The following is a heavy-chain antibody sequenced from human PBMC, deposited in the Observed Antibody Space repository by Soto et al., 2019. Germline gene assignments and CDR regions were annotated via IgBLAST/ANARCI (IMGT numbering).Heavy chain of an antibody. CDR2: INPSGGST. D-gene: IGHD3-9*01. CDR1: GYTFTSYY. CDR3: ARLHYDILTGYPIDYGMDV. Sequence: GASVKVSCKASGYTFTSYYMHWVRQAPGQGLEWMGIINPSGGSTSYAQKFQGRVTMTRDTSTSTVYMELSSLRSEDTAVYYCARLHYDILTGYPIDYGMDVWGQGTTVTVSS. J-gene: IGHJ6*02. V-gene: IGHV1-46*01.